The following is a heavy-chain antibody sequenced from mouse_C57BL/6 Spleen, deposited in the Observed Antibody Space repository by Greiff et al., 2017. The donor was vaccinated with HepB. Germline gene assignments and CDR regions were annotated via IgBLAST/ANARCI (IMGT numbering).Heavy chain of an antibody. Sequence: QVQLKESGAELVRPGASVKLSCKASGYTFTDYYINWVKQRPGQGLEWIARIYPGSGNTYYNEKFKGKATLTAEKSSSTAYMQLSSLTSEDSAVYFCASEGNYVDYWGQGTTLTVSS. V-gene: IGHV1-76*01. CDR3: ASEGNYVDY. CDR2: IYPGSGNT. CDR1: GYTFTDYY. J-gene: IGHJ2*01.